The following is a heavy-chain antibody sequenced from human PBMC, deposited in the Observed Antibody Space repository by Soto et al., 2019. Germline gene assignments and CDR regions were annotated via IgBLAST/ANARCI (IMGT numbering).Heavy chain of an antibody. D-gene: IGHD2-2*01. CDR1: GFTFSRYV. CDR3: AKVSGDQLLSTFDY. Sequence: GGSLRLSCAGSGFTFSRYVMSWVRQAPGKGLEWVSAISGSGGSTYFADSVQGRFTISRDNSKNTLYLQMNRLRAEDTAVYYCAKVSGDQLLSTFDYWGQGTLVTVSS. CDR2: ISGSGGST. V-gene: IGHV3-23*01. J-gene: IGHJ4*02.